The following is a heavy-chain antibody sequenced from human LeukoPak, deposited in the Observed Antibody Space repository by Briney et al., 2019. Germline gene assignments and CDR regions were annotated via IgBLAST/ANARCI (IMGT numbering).Heavy chain of an antibody. D-gene: IGHD4/OR15-4a*01. CDR1: GYTFTGYY. Sequence: ASVKVSCKASGYTFTGYYMHWVRQAPGQGLEWMGCINPNSGGTNYAQKFQGRVTMTRDTSISTAYMELSRLRSDDTAVYYCARVVRGRSESFSYFDYWGQGTLVTVSS. V-gene: IGHV1-2*02. CDR2: INPNSGGT. J-gene: IGHJ4*02. CDR3: ARVVRGRSESFSYFDY.